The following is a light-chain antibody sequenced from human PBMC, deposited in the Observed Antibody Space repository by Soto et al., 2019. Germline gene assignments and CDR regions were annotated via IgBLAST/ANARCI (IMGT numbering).Light chain of an antibody. CDR2: EVS. CDR1: RSDVGSYNL. Sequence: QSALTQPASVSGSPGQSIPISCTGTRSDVGSYNLVSWYQQHPGKAPKLMIYEVSKRRSGVSNRVSGSKSGNTASLTISGLKAEDEADYYCCSYAGSSTLVFGGGTKLTVL. CDR3: CSYAGSSTLV. V-gene: IGLV2-23*02. J-gene: IGLJ2*01.